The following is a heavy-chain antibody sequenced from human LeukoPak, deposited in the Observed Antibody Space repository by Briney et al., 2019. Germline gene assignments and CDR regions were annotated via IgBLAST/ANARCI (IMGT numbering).Heavy chain of an antibody. CDR3: ARLNVDTAMFDDY. Sequence: SETLSLTCAVYGGSFSGYYWSWIRQHPGKGLEWTGYIYYSGSTYYNPSLKSRVTISVDTSKNQFSLKLSSVTAADTAVYYCARLNVDTAMFDDYWGQGTLVTVSS. CDR2: IYYSGST. V-gene: IGHV4-31*11. CDR1: GGSFSGYY. J-gene: IGHJ4*02. D-gene: IGHD5-18*01.